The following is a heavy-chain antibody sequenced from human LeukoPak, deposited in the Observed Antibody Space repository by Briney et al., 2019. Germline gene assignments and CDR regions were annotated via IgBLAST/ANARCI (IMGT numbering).Heavy chain of an antibody. V-gene: IGHV4-4*07. CDR1: GGSISSYY. D-gene: IGHD3-22*01. CDR3: ARVDDRNYYYYFDY. J-gene: IGHJ4*02. CDR2: IYNRGST. Sequence: PSETLSLTCTVSGGSISSYYWNWIRQPAGKGLEWIGRIYNRGSTNYNPFLKSRVTMSVDTSKNQFSLKLTSVTAADTAVYYCARVDDRNYYYYFDYWGQGTLVTVSS.